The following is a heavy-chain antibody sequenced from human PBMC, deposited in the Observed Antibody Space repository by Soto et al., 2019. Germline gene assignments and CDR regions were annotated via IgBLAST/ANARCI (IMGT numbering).Heavy chain of an antibody. CDR1: GFSFSNYG. CDR3: ARDLVGASDADGLDV. D-gene: IGHD1-26*01. J-gene: IGHJ6*02. CDR2: IWHDGNNK. Sequence: SRRLCCAASGFSFSNYGMHWVRQATGKGLEWVAIIWHDGNNKYYADSVRGRFIISRDNSKNRLYLQMNSLRAEDTAVYYCARDLVGASDADGLDVWGHGT. V-gene: IGHV3-33*01.